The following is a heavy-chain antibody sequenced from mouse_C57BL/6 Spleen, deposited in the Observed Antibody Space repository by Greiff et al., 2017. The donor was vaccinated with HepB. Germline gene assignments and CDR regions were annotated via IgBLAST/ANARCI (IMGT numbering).Heavy chain of an antibody. Sequence: VKLMESGPGLVQPSQSLSITCTVSGFSFTSYGVHWVRQSPGKGLEWLGVIWSGGSTDYNAAFISRLSISKDNSKSQVFFKMNSLQADDTAIYYCASTTGRHFDVWGTGTTVTVSS. D-gene: IGHD4-1*02. CDR2: IWSGGST. CDR3: ASTTGRHFDV. V-gene: IGHV2-2*01. CDR1: GFSFTSYG. J-gene: IGHJ1*03.